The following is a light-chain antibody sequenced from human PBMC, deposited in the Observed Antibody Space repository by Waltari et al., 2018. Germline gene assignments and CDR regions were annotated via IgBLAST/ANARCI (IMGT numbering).Light chain of an antibody. J-gene: IGKJ3*01. V-gene: IGKV3-15*01. CDR1: QSVSSS. CDR3: QQYNNWPFT. CDR2: GAS. Sequence: EIVLTQSPATLSLSPGERASLPCRASQSVSSSLAWYQQKPGQAPRLLIYGASSRATGIPDRFSGSGSGTDFTLTISSLEPEDFAVYYCQQYNNWPFTFGPGTKLDIK.